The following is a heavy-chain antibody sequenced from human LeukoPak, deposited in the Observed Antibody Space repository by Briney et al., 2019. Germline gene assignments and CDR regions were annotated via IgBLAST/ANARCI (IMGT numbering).Heavy chain of an antibody. Sequence: PGGSLRLSCAASGFTFSSYWMHRVRQAPGKGLVWVTVIWPDGSTKYYADSVKGRFTISRDNSKNTLYLQMNSLRAEDTAVYYCAKDVVEDYYYYGMDVWGQGTTVTVSS. CDR2: IWPDGSTK. V-gene: IGHV3-30*02. D-gene: IGHD2-21*01. J-gene: IGHJ6*02. CDR1: GFTFSSYW. CDR3: AKDVVEDYYYYGMDV.